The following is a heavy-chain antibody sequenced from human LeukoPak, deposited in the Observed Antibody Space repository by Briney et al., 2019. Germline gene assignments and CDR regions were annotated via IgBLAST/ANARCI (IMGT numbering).Heavy chain of an antibody. J-gene: IGHJ4*02. CDR2: IDYDGTGM. Sequence: PGGSLRLSCAASGFPFSDHYMIWIRQAPGKGLEWVSYIDYDGTGMSYTDSVKGRFTISRDNANNTLYLQMSSLTVEDSAVYYCVGPYHYGDFSYWGQGSLVSVSS. CDR1: GFPFSDHY. V-gene: IGHV3-11*01. CDR3: VGPYHYGDFSY. D-gene: IGHD4-17*01.